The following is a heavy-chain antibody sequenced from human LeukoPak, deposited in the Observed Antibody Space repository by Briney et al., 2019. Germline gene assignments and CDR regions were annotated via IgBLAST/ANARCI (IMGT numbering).Heavy chain of an antibody. D-gene: IGHD3-3*01. CDR3: ARDLQGGNYDFWSGYRYYYYYYTDV. CDR1: GFTFSDYY. Sequence: GGSLRLSCAASGFTFSDYYMSWIRQAPGKGLEWVSYISSSGSTIYYADSVKGRFTISRDNAKNSLYLQMNSLRAEDTAVYYCARDLQGGNYDFWSGYRYYYYYYTDVWGKGTTVTVPS. CDR2: ISSSGSTI. V-gene: IGHV3-11*01. J-gene: IGHJ6*03.